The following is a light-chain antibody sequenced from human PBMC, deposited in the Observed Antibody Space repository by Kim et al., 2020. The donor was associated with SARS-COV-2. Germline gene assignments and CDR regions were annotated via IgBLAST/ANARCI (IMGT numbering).Light chain of an antibody. J-gene: IGLJ2*01. V-gene: IGLV7-43*01. CDR1: RVTVSRGYY. CDR2: STR. CDR3: LLYYGGANLV. Sequence: GGSVTLTCASRRVTVSRGYYPNWFQKKPGQAPRALIYSTRNRHSGTPARFSGSLLGGKAVLTVSNVQPEDEAEYYCLLYYGGANLVFGGGTQLTVL.